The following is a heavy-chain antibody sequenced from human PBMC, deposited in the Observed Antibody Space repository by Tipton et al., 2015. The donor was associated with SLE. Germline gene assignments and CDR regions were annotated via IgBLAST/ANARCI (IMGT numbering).Heavy chain of an antibody. CDR2: MFYSGNT. Sequence: TLSLTCTVSGGSISSSTYYWGWIRQPPGKGPEWIGSMFYSGNTYYNPSLKSRLTISVDTSKSQFSLKLRSVTAADTAVYYCARSAGYGSSWAHFDYWGQGTLVTVSS. D-gene: IGHD6-13*01. V-gene: IGHV4-39*01. CDR1: GGSISSSTYY. CDR3: ARSAGYGSSWAHFDY. J-gene: IGHJ4*02.